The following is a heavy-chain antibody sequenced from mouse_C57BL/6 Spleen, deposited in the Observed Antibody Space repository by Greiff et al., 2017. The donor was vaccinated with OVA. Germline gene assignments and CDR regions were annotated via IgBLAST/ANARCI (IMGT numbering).Heavy chain of an antibody. CDR3: ARGYYGSRDYAMDY. CDR2: INPNNGGT. CDR1: GYTFTDYY. Sequence: EVQLQQSGPELVKPGASVKISCKASGYTFTDYYMNWVKQSHGKSLEWIGDINPNNGGTSYNQKFKGKATLTVDKSSSTAYMELRSLTSEDSAVYYCARGYYGSRDYAMDYWGQGTSVTVSS. J-gene: IGHJ4*01. V-gene: IGHV1-26*01. D-gene: IGHD1-1*01.